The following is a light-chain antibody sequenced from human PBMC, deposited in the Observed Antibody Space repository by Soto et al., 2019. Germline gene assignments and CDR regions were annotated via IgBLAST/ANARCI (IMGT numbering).Light chain of an antibody. CDR2: GVS. Sequence: EIVMPQSPATLSVSPGERATLSCRASQSVSSNLDWYQKKPGQAPRLLIYGVSTRATGTPARFSGSGSGTEFTLTISSLQSEDFAVYYCQQYNNWRPQTFGQGTKVEIK. CDR3: QQYNNWRPQT. V-gene: IGKV3-15*01. CDR1: QSVSSN. J-gene: IGKJ1*01.